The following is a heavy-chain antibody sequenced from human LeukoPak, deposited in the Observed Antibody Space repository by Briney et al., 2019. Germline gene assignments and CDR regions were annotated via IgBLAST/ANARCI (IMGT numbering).Heavy chain of an antibody. D-gene: IGHD6-6*01. CDR3: ARIGYRSSSFDY. V-gene: IGHV3-7*01. J-gene: IGHJ4*02. Sequence: GGSLRLSCAASGFIFSSCDMTWVRQAPGKGLEWVANIKEDGSTIYYMDSVKGRFTISRDNAKNSLYLQMNSLRAEDTAVYYCARIGYRSSSFDYWGQGTLVTASS. CDR1: GFIFSSCD. CDR2: IKEDGSTI.